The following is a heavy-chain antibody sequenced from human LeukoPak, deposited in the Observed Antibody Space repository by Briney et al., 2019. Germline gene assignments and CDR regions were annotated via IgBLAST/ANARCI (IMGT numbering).Heavy chain of an antibody. J-gene: IGHJ4*02. Sequence: GGSLRLSCAASGFTFSSYWMHWVRQAPGKGLGWVSRINSDGSSTSYADSVKGRFTISRDNAKNTLYLQMNSLRAEDTAVYYCARAGRTGPMIGYWGQGTLVTVSS. V-gene: IGHV3-74*01. CDR1: GFTFSSYW. CDR2: INSDGSST. CDR3: ARAGRTGPMIGY. D-gene: IGHD3-22*01.